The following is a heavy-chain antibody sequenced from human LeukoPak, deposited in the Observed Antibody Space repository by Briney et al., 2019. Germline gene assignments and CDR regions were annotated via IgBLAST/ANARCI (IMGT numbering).Heavy chain of an antibody. V-gene: IGHV3-7*03. CDR1: GFSFNNYR. CDR3: ARGGEGIAVYRDYFHY. D-gene: IGHD6-19*01. Sequence: GGSLRLSCVASGFSFNNYRMTWVRQAPGKGLEWVANIKQDGSEKQYVDSVKGRFAISRDNAKKSLYLQINTLRAEDTAVYYCARGGEGIAVYRDYFHYWGQGTLVTVSS. J-gene: IGHJ4*02. CDR2: IKQDGSEK.